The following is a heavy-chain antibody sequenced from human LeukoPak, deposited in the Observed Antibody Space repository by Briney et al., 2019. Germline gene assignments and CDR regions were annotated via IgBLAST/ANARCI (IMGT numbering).Heavy chain of an antibody. Sequence: GGSVRLSCAASGFTFSTSWMGWVRQVPGKGLEWVANTKQDGTESQYVDTVKGRFTISRDNTKNSLFLQMNSLTTEDTAVYYCARGHGSNWGQGVLVAVSS. J-gene: IGHJ4*02. CDR1: GFTFSTSW. CDR2: TKQDGTES. V-gene: IGHV3-7*04. CDR3: ARGHGSN.